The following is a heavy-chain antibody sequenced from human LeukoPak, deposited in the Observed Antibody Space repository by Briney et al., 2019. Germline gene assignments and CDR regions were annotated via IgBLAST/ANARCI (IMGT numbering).Heavy chain of an antibody. V-gene: IGHV3-73*01. D-gene: IGHD3-9*01. CDR2: IRSKANSYAT. CDR3: TSPILTGYSLNDY. J-gene: IGHJ4*02. CDR1: GFTFGDYA. Sequence: GGSLRLSCTASGFTFGDYAMSWVRQASGKGLEWVGRIRSKANSYATAYAASVKGRFTISRDDSKNTAYLQMNSLKTEDTAVYYCTSPILTGYSLNDYWGQGTLVTVSS.